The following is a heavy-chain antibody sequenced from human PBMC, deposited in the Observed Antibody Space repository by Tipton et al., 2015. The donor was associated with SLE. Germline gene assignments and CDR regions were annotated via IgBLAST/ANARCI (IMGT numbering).Heavy chain of an antibody. Sequence: TLSLTCTVSGRSINSNSYQWGWIRQPPGKGLEWIGSVYHRGSTSYNPSLKSRVIISVDTSKNQFSLKLSSVTAADTAVYYCARGRGCFDYWGQGSLVTVSS. V-gene: IGHV4-39*07. D-gene: IGHD6-19*01. CDR1: GRSINSNSYQ. J-gene: IGHJ4*02. CDR3: ARGRGCFDY. CDR2: VYHRGST.